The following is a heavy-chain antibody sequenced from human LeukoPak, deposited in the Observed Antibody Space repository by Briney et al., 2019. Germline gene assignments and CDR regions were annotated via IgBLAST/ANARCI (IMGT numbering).Heavy chain of an antibody. Sequence: ASVKVSCKASGYTFSDYSITWVRQAPGQGLEWMGWISPYNAATNYAQNFQGRVTMTTDRSTRTAYMELRNLRSDDTAVYYCARVTTVTRSPWSWGPKKIGQEVNWFDPWGQGTLITVS. CDR1: GYTFSDYS. J-gene: IGHJ5*02. V-gene: IGHV1-18*01. CDR2: ISPYNAAT. CDR3: ARVTTVTRSPWSWGPKKIGQEVNWFDP. D-gene: IGHD4-17*01.